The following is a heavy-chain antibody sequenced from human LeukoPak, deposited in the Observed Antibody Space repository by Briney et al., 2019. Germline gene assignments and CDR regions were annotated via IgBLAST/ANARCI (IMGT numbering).Heavy chain of an antibody. D-gene: IGHD2-15*01. CDR3: ARDPCSGGSCYYSDY. Sequence: ASVKVSCKASGYTFTSYYMRWVRQAPGQGLEWMGIINPSGGSTSYAQKFQGRVTMTRDTSTSTVYMELSSLRSEDTAVYYCARDPCSGGSCYYSDYWGQGTLVTVSS. CDR2: INPSGGST. V-gene: IGHV1-46*01. J-gene: IGHJ4*02. CDR1: GYTFTSYY.